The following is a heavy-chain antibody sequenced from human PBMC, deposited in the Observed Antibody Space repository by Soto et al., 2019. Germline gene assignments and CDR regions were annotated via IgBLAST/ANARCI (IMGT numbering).Heavy chain of an antibody. Sequence: QSQTLSLTCAISGDSVSSNSAAWNWIRQSPSRGLEWLGRTYYRSKWYNDYAVSVKSRITINPDTSKNQFSLQLNSVTPEDTAVYYCARGHYYGSGSYYSVVYYYYYMDVWGKGTTVTVSS. CDR3: ARGHYYGSGSYYSVVYYYYYMDV. CDR1: GDSVSSNSAA. D-gene: IGHD3-10*01. V-gene: IGHV6-1*01. J-gene: IGHJ6*03. CDR2: TYYRSKWYN.